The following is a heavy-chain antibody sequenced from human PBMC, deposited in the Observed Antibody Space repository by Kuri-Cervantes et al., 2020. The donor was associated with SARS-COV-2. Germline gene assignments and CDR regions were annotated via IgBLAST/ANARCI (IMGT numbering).Heavy chain of an antibody. CDR1: GGTFSSYA. J-gene: IGHJ4*02. CDR2: IIPIFGTA. D-gene: IGHD6-19*01. CDR3: AKILAVAVTSYSDY. Sequence: SVKVSCKASGGTFSSYAISWVRQAPGQGLEWMGGIIPIFGTANYAQKFQGRVTITADESTSTAYMELSSLRSEDTAVYYCAKILAVAVTSYSDYWGQGTLVTVSS. V-gene: IGHV1-69*13.